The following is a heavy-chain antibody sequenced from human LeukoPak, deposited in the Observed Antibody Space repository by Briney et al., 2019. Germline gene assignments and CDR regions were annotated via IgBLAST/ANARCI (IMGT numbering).Heavy chain of an antibody. CDR3: ARVLLWFGELRGFDY. D-gene: IGHD3-10*01. CDR1: GFTFSSYS. J-gene: IGHJ4*02. Sequence: GGSLRLSCAASGFTFSSYSMNWVRQAPGKGLEWVSSISSSSSYIYYADSVKGRFTISRDNAKNSLYLQMNSLRAEDTAVYYCARVLLWFGELRGFDYWGQGTLVTVSS. V-gene: IGHV3-21*01. CDR2: ISSSSSYI.